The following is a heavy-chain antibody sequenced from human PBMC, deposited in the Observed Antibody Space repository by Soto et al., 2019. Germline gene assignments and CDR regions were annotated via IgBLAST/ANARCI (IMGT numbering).Heavy chain of an antibody. D-gene: IGHD5-12*01. CDR3: AKSPRGEMATD. CDR2: INTYNGMT. V-gene: IGHV1-18*01. J-gene: IGHJ1*01. Sequence: QVQLVQSGGEVKKPGASVTVSCKASGYTFINYHITWLRQAPGQGLEWMAWINTYNGMTDYAQKFQGRVTMTRDTSTSTAYMELRNLGSDCTAVYFCAKSPRGEMATDWGQGHWSPSPQ. CDR1: GYTFINYH.